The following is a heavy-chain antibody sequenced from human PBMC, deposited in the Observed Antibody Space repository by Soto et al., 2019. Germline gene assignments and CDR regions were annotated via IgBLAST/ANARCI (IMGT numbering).Heavy chain of an antibody. CDR1: GFTFINSF. CDR2: INQDGGGT. V-gene: IGHV3-7*03. Sequence: GSLRLSCVASGFTFINSFMGWVRQAPGKGLEWVANINQDGGGTYYVDSVEGRFTISRDNAKDSLYLQMNSLRGEDTAVYYCTRYFRGSGRYFFDYWGQGTLVTVSS. J-gene: IGHJ4*02. CDR3: TRYFRGSGRYFFDY. D-gene: IGHD6-19*01.